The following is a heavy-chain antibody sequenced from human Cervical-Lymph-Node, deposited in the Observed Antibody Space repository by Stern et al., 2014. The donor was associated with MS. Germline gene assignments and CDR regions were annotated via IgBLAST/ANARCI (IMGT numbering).Heavy chain of an antibody. J-gene: IGHJ4*02. CDR2: ISWNSGSI. CDR3: AKAENYDSSGLDN. Sequence: VQLVESGGGLVQPGRSLRLSCAASGFTFDDYAMHWVRQAPGKGLEWVSGISWNSGSIGYADSVKGRFTISRDNAKNSLYLQMSSLRAEDTALYYCAKAENYDSSGLDNWGQGTLVTVSS. V-gene: IGHV3-9*01. D-gene: IGHD3-22*01. CDR1: GFTFDDYA.